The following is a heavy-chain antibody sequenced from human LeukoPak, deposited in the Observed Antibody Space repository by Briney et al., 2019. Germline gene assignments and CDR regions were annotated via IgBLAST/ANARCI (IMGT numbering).Heavy chain of an antibody. CDR1: GXTFDDYA. CDR3: AKDPHTFYNYGHYYFDY. Sequence: PGGSLRLSCAASGXTFDDYAMHWVGQAPGKGLEWVFLISADDHSTYYANSVKGRFTISRDNFKNSLYLQMNSLKTEDTALYYCAKDPHTFYNYGHYYFDYWGRGILVTVSS. V-gene: IGHV3-43*02. CDR2: ISADDHST. J-gene: IGHJ4*02. D-gene: IGHD5-18*01.